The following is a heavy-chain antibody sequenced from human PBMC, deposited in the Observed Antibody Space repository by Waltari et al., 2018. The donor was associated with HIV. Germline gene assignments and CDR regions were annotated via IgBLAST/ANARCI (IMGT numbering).Heavy chain of an antibody. V-gene: IGHV4-61*02. CDR1: CGSLSGGDYY. J-gene: IGHJ3*02. Sequence: VQLQESGPGLVKPSQTLSLTCTVSCGSLSGGDYYWSWIRQPAGQGLEWIGRFYPSGSTHVDPTHNGRATLARRATKYLYTREKNFSSAADTAGTACAGSYFSVIGACDIRGQGT. CDR2: FYPSGST. CDR3: AGSYFSVIGACDI. D-gene: IGHD2-15*01.